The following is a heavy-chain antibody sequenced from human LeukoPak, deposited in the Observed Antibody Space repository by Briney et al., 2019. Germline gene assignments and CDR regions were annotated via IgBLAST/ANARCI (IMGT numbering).Heavy chain of an antibody. CDR2: IYYSGST. Sequence: PSQTLSLTCTVSGGSISSGGYYWSWIRQHPGKGLEWIGYIYYSGSTNYNPSLKSRVTISVDTSKNQFSLKLSSVTAADTAVYYCARSGIAAAGTLKWNWFDPWGQGTLVTVSS. CDR3: ARSGIAAAGTLKWNWFDP. CDR1: GGSISSGGYY. J-gene: IGHJ5*02. D-gene: IGHD6-13*01. V-gene: IGHV4-31*03.